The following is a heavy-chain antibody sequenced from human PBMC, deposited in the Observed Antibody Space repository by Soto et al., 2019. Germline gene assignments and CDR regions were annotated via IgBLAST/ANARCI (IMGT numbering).Heavy chain of an antibody. J-gene: IGHJ5*02. V-gene: IGHV3-11*06. D-gene: IGHD1-7*01. CDR2: ISSSSSYT. CDR3: SKLKRESRVNP. CDR1: GFTFSDYY. Sequence: GGSLRLSCAASGFTFSDYYMSWIRQAPGKGLEWVSYISSSSSYTNYADSVKGRITINADTSNNQLSLQLNSVTPDDTAVYYCSKLKRESRVNPWGQGTLVTVSS.